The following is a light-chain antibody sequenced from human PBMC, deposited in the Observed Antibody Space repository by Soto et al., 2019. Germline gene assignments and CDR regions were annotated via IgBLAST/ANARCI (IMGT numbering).Light chain of an antibody. Sequence: EVVLTQSPATLSLSPGEGATLSCRASQSSGNYLAWYQQKPGQAPRLLIYGASNRATGIPDRISGGGSGTDFTPTITGLEPEDLAVYYCQQYGSSPPFTFGQGTRLEIK. J-gene: IGKJ5*01. CDR1: QSSGNY. CDR2: GAS. V-gene: IGKV3-20*01. CDR3: QQYGSSPPFT.